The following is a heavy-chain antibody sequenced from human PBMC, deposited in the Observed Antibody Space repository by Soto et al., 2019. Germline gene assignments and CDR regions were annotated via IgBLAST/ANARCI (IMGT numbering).Heavy chain of an antibody. CDR2: ISWDGGST. D-gene: IGHD3-10*01. Sequence: GGSLRLSCAASGFTFDDYTMHWVRQAPGKGLEWVSLISWDGGSTYYADSVKGRFTISRDNSKNSLYLQMNSLRTEDTALYYCAKDFGESHTSGSADYWGQVTLVTVSS. J-gene: IGHJ4*02. V-gene: IGHV3-43*01. CDR1: GFTFDDYT. CDR3: AKDFGESHTSGSADY.